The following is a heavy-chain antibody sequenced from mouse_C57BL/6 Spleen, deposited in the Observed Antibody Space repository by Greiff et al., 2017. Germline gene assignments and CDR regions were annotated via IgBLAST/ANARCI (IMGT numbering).Heavy chain of an antibody. CDR3: ARRYDYDAFAY. CDR2: IYPGDGDT. J-gene: IGHJ3*01. V-gene: IGHV1-80*01. Sequence: VQLQQSGAELVKPGASVKISCKASGYAFSSYWMNWVKQRPGKGLEWIGQIYPGDGDTNYNGKFKGKATLTADKSSSTAYMQLSSLTSEDSVVYFCARRYDYDAFAYWGQGTLVTVSA. D-gene: IGHD2-4*01. CDR1: GYAFSSYW.